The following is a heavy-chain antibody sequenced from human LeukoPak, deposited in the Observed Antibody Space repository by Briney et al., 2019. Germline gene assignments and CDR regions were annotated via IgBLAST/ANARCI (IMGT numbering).Heavy chain of an antibody. CDR2: TFSTGTN. CDR1: GDSFSSDYF. CDR3: ARYGFHNWFDP. Sequence: SETLSLTCTVSGDSFSSDYFWGWIRQPPGKGLEWIGNTFSTGTNLYNASLKSRVTITVDTSKNQFSLKLNSATAADTAIYYCARYGFHNWFDPWGQGSLVIVSS. V-gene: IGHV4-61*01. D-gene: IGHD2-2*03. J-gene: IGHJ5*02.